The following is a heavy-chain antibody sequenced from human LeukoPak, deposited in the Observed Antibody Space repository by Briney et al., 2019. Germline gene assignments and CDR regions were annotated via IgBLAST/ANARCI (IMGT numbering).Heavy chain of an antibody. CDR3: AKDLIGIVVVPA. D-gene: IGHD2-2*01. CDR2: ISGSGGST. CDR1: GFTFSSYA. J-gene: IGHJ4*02. Sequence: GGSLRLSCAAFGFTFSSYAMSWVRQAPGKGLEWVSAISGSGGSTYYADSVKGRFTISRDNSKNTLYLQMNSLRAEDTAVYYCAKDLIGIVVVPAWGQGTLVTVSS. V-gene: IGHV3-23*01.